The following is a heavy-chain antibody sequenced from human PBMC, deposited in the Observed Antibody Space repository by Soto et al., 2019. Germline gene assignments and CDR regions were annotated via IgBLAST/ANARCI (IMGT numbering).Heavy chain of an antibody. CDR3: VHRQGPYGSAVFDY. V-gene: IGHV2-5*02. Sequence: QITLKESGPTLVKPTQPLTLTCTFSGFSLSTSPVAVGWIRQPPGKALEWLGIIYWDDDKRYNPSLKSRLTITKDTSKNEVVLTMTNMDPVDTATYYCVHRQGPYGSAVFDYWGQGTLVTVSS. D-gene: IGHD3-10*01. CDR2: IYWDDDK. CDR1: GFSLSTSPVA. J-gene: IGHJ4*02.